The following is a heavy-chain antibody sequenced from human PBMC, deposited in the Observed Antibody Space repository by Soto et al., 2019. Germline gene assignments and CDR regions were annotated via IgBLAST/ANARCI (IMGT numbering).Heavy chain of an antibody. CDR1: GDTFTSYA. V-gene: IGHV1-3*01. CDR3: ARVVTFYYYMDV. J-gene: IGHJ6*03. Sequence: ASVKVSCKASGDTFTSYARHWVRQAPGQRLEWMGWINAGNGNTKYSQKFQGRVTITRDTSASTAYMELSSLRSEDTAVYYCARVVTFYYYMDVWGKGTTVTVSS. CDR2: INAGNGNT.